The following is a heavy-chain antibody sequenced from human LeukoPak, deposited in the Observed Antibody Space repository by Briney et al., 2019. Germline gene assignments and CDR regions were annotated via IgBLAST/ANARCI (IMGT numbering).Heavy chain of an antibody. J-gene: IGHJ6*03. D-gene: IGHD3-10*01. CDR2: ISGDGGST. Sequence: GGSLRLSCAASGFTFDDYAMHWVRQAPGKGLEWVSLISGDGGSTYYADSVKGGFTISRDNSKNSLYLQMNSLRTEDTALYYCAKGPSGGSGYYYYYYYMDVWGKGTTVTVSS. CDR1: GFTFDDYA. V-gene: IGHV3-43*02. CDR3: AKGPSGGSGYYYYYYYMDV.